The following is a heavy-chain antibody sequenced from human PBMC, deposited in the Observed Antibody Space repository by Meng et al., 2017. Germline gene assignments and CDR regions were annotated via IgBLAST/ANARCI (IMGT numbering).Heavy chain of an antibody. Sequence: QVHLQQSGPGLVKPSQTLPLTCAISGDGVSSNSAAWNWIRQSPPRGLAWVGRTNYRSKWFSYYAVSVKSQITIKPYTSKNQFSRQLTSVTPEDTAVYYCARGGGGRGLDYWGQGTLVTVSS. CDR3: ARGGGGRGLDY. J-gene: IGHJ4*02. CDR1: GDGVSSNSAA. CDR2: TNYRSKWFS. V-gene: IGHV6-1*01. D-gene: IGHD3-10*01.